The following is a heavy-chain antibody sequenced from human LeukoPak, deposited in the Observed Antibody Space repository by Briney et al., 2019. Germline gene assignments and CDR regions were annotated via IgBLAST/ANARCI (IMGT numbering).Heavy chain of an antibody. CDR2: ISYDGSNK. CDR3: ARDWGYGSGSYSAFDI. V-gene: IGHV3-30-3*01. J-gene: IGHJ3*02. D-gene: IGHD3-10*01. CDR1: GFTFSSYA. Sequence: GGSLRLSCAAPGFTFSSYAMHWVRQAPGKGLEWVAVISYDGSNKYYADSVKGRFTISRDNSKNTLYLQMNSLRAEDTAVYYCARDWGYGSGSYSAFDIWGQGTMVTVSS.